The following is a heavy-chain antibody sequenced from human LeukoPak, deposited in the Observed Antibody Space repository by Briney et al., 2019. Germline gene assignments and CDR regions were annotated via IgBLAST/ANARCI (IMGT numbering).Heavy chain of an antibody. V-gene: IGHV3-48*04. Sequence: PGGSLRLSCAASGFTFRSYGMHWVRQAPGKGLEWLSYISSGSRTIYYADSVKGRFTISRDNAENSLYLQMNSLRAEDTAVYYCVRDPGYRAFDIWGQGTMVTVSS. J-gene: IGHJ3*02. CDR1: GFTFRSYG. D-gene: IGHD5-12*01. CDR2: ISSGSRTI. CDR3: VRDPGYRAFDI.